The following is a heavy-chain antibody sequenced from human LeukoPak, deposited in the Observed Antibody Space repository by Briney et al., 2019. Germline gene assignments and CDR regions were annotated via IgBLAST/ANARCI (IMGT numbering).Heavy chain of an antibody. V-gene: IGHV4-34*01. CDR2: IYYSGNT. J-gene: IGHJ4*02. D-gene: IGHD3/OR15-3a*01. CDR3: ARQTGSGLFILP. Sequence: SETLSLTCAVYGGSFSGYYWSWIRQPPGKGLEWIGSIYYSGNTYYNASLKSRVSISIDTSKNQFSLRLTSVTAADTAVYYCARQTGSGLFILPGGQGTLVTVSS. CDR1: GGSFSGYY.